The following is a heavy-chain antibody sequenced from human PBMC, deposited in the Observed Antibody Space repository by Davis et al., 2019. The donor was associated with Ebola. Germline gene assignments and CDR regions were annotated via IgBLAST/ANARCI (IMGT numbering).Heavy chain of an antibody. D-gene: IGHD2-15*01. Sequence: PGGSLRLSCAASGFTFSSYGMHWVRQAPGKGLEWVAVIWYDGSNKYYADSVKGRFTISRDNSKNTLYLQMNSLRAEDTAVYYCARTFVVVAATGAFDIWGQGTMVTVSS. CDR1: GFTFSSYG. CDR3: ARTFVVVAATGAFDI. V-gene: IGHV3-33*01. CDR2: IWYDGSNK. J-gene: IGHJ3*02.